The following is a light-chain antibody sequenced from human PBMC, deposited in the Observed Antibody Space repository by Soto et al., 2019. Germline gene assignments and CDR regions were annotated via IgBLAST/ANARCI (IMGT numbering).Light chain of an antibody. CDR3: SSYPSSSTRV. J-gene: IGLJ2*01. V-gene: IGLV2-14*01. CDR2: DVS. CDR1: SSDVGGYYS. Sequence: QSALTQPASVSGSPGQSIAISCTGTSSDVGGYYSVSWYQQHPGKAPKLVIYDVSNRPSGVSNRFSGSKSGNTASLTISGLQAEDEADYYCSSYPSSSTRVFGGGTKLTVL.